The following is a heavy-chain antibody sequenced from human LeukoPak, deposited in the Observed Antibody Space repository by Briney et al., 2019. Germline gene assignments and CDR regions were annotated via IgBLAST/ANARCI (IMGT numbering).Heavy chain of an antibody. V-gene: IGHV3-11*01. CDR3: ARVYYYDSRLIDY. D-gene: IGHD3-22*01. CDR1: GFTFSDYY. CDR2: ISSSGSTI. J-gene: IGHJ4*02. Sequence: GGSLRLSCAASGFTFSDYYMSWIRQAPGKGLEWVSYISSSGSTIYYADSVKGRFTISRDNAKNSLYLQMNSLRAEDTAVYCCARVYYYDSRLIDYWGQGTLVTVSS.